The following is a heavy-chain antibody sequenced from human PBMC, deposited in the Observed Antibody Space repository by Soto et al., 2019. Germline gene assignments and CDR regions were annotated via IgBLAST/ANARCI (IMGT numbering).Heavy chain of an antibody. V-gene: IGHV1-2*04. CDR2: INPNSGGT. J-gene: IGHJ5*02. CDR1: GYTFTGYY. Sequence: ASVKVSCKASGYTFTGYYMHWVRQAPGQGLEWMGWINPNSGGTNYAQKFQGWVTMTRDTSISTAYMELSRLRSDDTAVYYCARDGGFGELLYNWFDPWGQGTLVTVSS. D-gene: IGHD3-10*01. CDR3: ARDGGFGELLYNWFDP.